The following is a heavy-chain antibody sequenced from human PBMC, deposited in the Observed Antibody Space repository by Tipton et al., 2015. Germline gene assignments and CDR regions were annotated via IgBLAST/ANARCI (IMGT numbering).Heavy chain of an antibody. D-gene: IGHD3-9*01. Sequence: GLVKPSETLSLTCTVSGGSISNSNYYWGWIRQPPGKGLEWIGSLSYGGKTDYNPPLRSRVTISVDTSKNQFSLRLTSVTAADTAVYYCACQDYDSLTRDYQTVDYWGQGTLVTVSS. CDR1: GGSISNSNYY. J-gene: IGHJ4*02. CDR3: ACQDYDSLTRDYQTVDY. CDR2: LSYGGKT. V-gene: IGHV4-39*01.